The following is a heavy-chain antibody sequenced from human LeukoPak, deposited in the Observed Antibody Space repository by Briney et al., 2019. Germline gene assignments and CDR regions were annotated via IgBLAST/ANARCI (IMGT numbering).Heavy chain of an antibody. CDR2: ISSSGSTI. D-gene: IGHD3-10*01. J-gene: IGHJ6*02. CDR1: GFTFSDYY. Sequence: GGPLRLSCAASGFTFSDYYMSWIRQAPGKGLEWVSYISSSGSTIYYADSVKGRFTISRDNAKNSLYLQMNSLRAEDTAVYYCARGSADYYGSGSYYNPPYYYYGMDVWGQGTTVTVSS. CDR3: ARGSADYYGSGSYYNPPYYYYGMDV. V-gene: IGHV3-11*01.